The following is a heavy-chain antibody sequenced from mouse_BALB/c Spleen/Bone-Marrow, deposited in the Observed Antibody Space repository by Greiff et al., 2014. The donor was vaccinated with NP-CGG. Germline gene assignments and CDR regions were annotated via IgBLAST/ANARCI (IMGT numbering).Heavy chain of an antibody. D-gene: IGHD1-1*01. J-gene: IGHJ1*01. CDR1: GYTFTSYY. CDR3: TRGGDYYGSSYWYFDV. Sequence: QVQLKESGAELVKPGASVKLSCKASGYTFTSYYMYWVKQRPGQGLEWIGEINPSNGGTNFNEKFKSKATLTVDKSSSTAYMQLSSLTSEDSAVYYCTRGGDYYGSSYWYFDVWGAGTTVTVSS. CDR2: INPSNGGT. V-gene: IGHV1S81*02.